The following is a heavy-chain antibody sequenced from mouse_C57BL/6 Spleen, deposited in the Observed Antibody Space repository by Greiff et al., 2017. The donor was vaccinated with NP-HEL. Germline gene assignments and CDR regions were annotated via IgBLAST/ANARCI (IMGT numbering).Heavy chain of an antibody. CDR1: GYAFSSSW. D-gene: IGHD4-1*01. CDR3: LSGTYYAMDY. Sequence: VQLQQSGPELVKPGASVEISCKASGYAFSSSWMNWVKQRPGKGLEWIGRIYPGDGDTNYNGKFKGKATLTADKSSSTAYMQLSSLTSEDSAVYFCLSGTYYAMDYWGQGTSVTVSS. J-gene: IGHJ4*01. CDR2: IYPGDGDT. V-gene: IGHV1-82*01.